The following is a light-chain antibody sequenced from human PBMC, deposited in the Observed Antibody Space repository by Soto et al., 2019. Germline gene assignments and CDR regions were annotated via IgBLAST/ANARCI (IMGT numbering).Light chain of an antibody. Sequence: EIVLTQSPATLSLSPGERATLSCRASQSVSSYLAWYQQKPGQAPRLLIYDASNRATGIPARFSGSGSGTFLTLTISSLEPEDFAFYYWQQRSNWPPTFGQGTRLEIK. CDR2: DAS. CDR1: QSVSSY. CDR3: QQRSNWPPT. J-gene: IGKJ5*01. V-gene: IGKV3-11*01.